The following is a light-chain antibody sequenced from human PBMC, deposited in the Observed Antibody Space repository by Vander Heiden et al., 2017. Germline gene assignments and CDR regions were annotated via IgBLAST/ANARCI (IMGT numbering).Light chain of an antibody. V-gene: IGKV1-5*03. CDR2: KAS. CDR3: KQYKSYPPWT. CDR1: QSISSW. J-gene: IGKJ1*01. Sequence: DIQMTQSPSTLSASVGDRLTIPCRASQSISSWLAWYQQKPGKAPKLLIYKASSLESGVPSRFGGGGSGTEFTLTISSLQPDDFATYYCKQYKSYPPWTFGQGTKVEIK.